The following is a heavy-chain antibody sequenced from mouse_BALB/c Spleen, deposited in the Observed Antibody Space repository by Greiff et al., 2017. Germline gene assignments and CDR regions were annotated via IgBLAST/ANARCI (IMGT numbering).Heavy chain of an antibody. CDR3: ASPYDYDEKGAMVY. CDR1: GYTFTSYT. J-gene: IGHJ4*01. D-gene: IGHD2-4*01. Sequence: VQLQQSGAELARPGASVKMSCKASGYTFTSYTMHWVKQRPGQGLEWIGYINPSSGYTNYNQKFKDKATLTADKSSSTAYMQLSSLTSEDSAVYYCASPYDYDEKGAMVYWGQGTSVTVSS. V-gene: IGHV1-4*01. CDR2: INPSSGYT.